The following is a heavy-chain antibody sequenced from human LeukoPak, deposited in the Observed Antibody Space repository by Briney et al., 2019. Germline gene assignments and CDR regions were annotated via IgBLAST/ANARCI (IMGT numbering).Heavy chain of an antibody. J-gene: IGHJ4*02. Sequence: PGGSLRLSCAASGFTFSSYGMHWVRQAPGKGLEWVAVISYDGSNKYYADSVKGRFTISRDNSKNTLYLQLNSLRAEDTAVYYCAKERDPYSYGPFDYWGQGTRVTVSS. CDR1: GFTFSSYG. V-gene: IGHV3-30*18. CDR3: AKERDPYSYGPFDY. CDR2: ISYDGSNK. D-gene: IGHD5-18*01.